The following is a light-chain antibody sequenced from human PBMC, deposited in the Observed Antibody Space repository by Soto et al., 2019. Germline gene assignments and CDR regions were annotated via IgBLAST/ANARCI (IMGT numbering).Light chain of an antibody. V-gene: IGKV3-20*01. J-gene: IGKJ5*01. CDR3: QQYGGSPIT. CDR2: GAS. Sequence: EIVLTQSPGPLSLSPVEIATLSCRASQSVSSSLAWYQQKTGQAPRLLISGASSRATGIPDRFSGSGSETDFTLTISRLEPEDFALYYCQQYGGSPITFGQGTRLEIK. CDR1: QSVSSS.